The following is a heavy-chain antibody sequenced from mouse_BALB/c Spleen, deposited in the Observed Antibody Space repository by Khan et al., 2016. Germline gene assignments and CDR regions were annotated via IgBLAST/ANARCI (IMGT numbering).Heavy chain of an antibody. J-gene: IGHJ3*01. CDR1: GFTFSSYT. CDR2: ISSGGSYT. Sequence: EVELVESGGGVVKPGGSLKVSCAASGFTFSSYTMSWVRQNPEKRLEWVATISSGGSYTYYPDSVKGRFTISRDNAQNTLYLHMSSLKSEDTAMFYCTRDYYFPYWGQGTLVTVSA. D-gene: IGHD1-1*01. CDR3: TRDYYFPY. V-gene: IGHV5-6-4*01.